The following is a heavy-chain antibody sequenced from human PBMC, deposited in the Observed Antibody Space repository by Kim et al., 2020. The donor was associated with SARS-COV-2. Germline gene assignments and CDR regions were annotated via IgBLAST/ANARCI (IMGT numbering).Heavy chain of an antibody. D-gene: IGHD1-1*01. V-gene: IGHV3-11*04. J-gene: IGHJ4*02. CDR3: ARIARNPDY. Sequence: TSINYADSVKGRFTISRDNAKKSVYLQMNSLRAEDTAVYYCARIARNPDYWGQGTLVTVSS. CDR2: TSI.